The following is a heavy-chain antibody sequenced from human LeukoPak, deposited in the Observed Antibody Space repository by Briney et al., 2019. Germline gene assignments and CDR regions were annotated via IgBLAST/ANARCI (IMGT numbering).Heavy chain of an antibody. Sequence: PSETLSLTCTVSGGSISSSSYYWGWIRQPPGKGLEWIGSIYYSGSTYYNPSLKSRVTISVDTSKNQFSLKLSSVTAADTAVYYCARDSQFVAAAGSDAFDIWGQGTMVTVSS. J-gene: IGHJ3*02. CDR1: GGSISSSSYY. V-gene: IGHV4-39*07. CDR3: ARDSQFVAAAGSDAFDI. CDR2: IYYSGST. D-gene: IGHD6-13*01.